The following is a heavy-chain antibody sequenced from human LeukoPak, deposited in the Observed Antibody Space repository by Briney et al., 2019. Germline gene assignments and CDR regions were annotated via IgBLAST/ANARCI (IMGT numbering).Heavy chain of an antibody. J-gene: IGHJ6*02. V-gene: IGHV4-31*03. CDR1: GGSISSGGYY. CDR2: IYYSGST. D-gene: IGHD4-17*01. CDR3: ARAPVLYGDYVNYYYGMDV. Sequence: SETLSLTCTVSGGSISSGGYYWSWIRQHPGKGLEWIGYIYYSGSTYYNPSLKSRVTISVDTSKNRFSLKLSSVTAADTAVYYCARAPVLYGDYVNYYYGMDVWGQGTTVTVSS.